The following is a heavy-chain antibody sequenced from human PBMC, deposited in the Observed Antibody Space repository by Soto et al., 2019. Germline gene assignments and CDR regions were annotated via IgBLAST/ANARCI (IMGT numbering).Heavy chain of an antibody. J-gene: IGHJ4*02. D-gene: IGHD5-12*01. CDR1: GGTFSSYA. Sequence: GASVKVSCKASGGTFSSYAISWVRQAPGQGLEWMGGIIPIFGTVNYAQKFQGRVTITADESTSTAYMELSSLRSEDTAVYYCARQGRRDGYNYFDYWGQGTLVTVSS. CDR2: IIPIFGTV. CDR3: ARQGRRDGYNYFDY. V-gene: IGHV1-69*13.